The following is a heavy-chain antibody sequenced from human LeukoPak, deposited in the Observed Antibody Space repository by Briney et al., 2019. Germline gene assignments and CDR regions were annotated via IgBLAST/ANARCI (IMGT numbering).Heavy chain of an antibody. D-gene: IGHD3-9*01. CDR1: GFTFSSYG. CDR3: AKDYYDILTGYYGPDY. Sequence: GGSLRLSCAASGFTFSSYGMHWVLQAPGKGLEWVAVISYDGNHKYYAGSVKGRFTISRDNSKNTLYLQMNSLRAEDTAVYYCAKDYYDILTGYYGPDYWGQGTLVTVSS. CDR2: ISYDGNHK. J-gene: IGHJ4*02. V-gene: IGHV3-30*18.